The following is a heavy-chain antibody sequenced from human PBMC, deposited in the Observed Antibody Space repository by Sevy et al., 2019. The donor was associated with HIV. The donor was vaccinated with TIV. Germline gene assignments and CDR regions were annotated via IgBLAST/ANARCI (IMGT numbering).Heavy chain of an antibody. Sequence: GGSLRLSCAASGFTFSKYSMSWVRQPPGKGLEWVSTLSSGCGEINYADSVKGRFTISRDNSKSSVDLQMNNLRPEDTAVYYCAREGCTKPHDYWGQGTLVTVSS. V-gene: IGHV3-23*01. D-gene: IGHD2-8*01. CDR1: GFTFSKYS. CDR2: LSSGCGEI. CDR3: AREGCTKPHDY. J-gene: IGHJ4*02.